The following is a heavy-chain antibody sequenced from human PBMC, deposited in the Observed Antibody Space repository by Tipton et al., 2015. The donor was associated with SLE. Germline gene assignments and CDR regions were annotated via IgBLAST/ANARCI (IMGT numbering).Heavy chain of an antibody. V-gene: IGHV4-39*07. D-gene: IGHD4-11*01. CDR2: IYYSGTT. CDR3: ATSTVAFDI. Sequence: TLSLTCTVSGGSIGSSSFYWGWIRQPPGKGLEWIGSIYYSGTTYYSPSLKSRVTISVDTSKNQFSLKLSSVTAADTAVYYCATSTVAFDIWGQGTLVTVSS. CDR1: GGSIGSSSFY. J-gene: IGHJ3*02.